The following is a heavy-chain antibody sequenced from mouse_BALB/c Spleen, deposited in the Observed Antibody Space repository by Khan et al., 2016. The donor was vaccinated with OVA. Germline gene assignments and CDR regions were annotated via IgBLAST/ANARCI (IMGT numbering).Heavy chain of an antibody. J-gene: IGHJ2*01. D-gene: IGHD3-2*02. Sequence: QVQLKQSGAELVRPGASVKLSCKTSGYIFTNYWIHWVKQRSGQGLEWIARIYPGTDNTYYNEKLKDKAILTVDKSSSTAYMQLSSLKSEDSAVYFCTREEALYYFDYWGQGTTLTVSS. CDR2: IYPGTDNT. CDR1: GYIFTNYW. V-gene: IGHV1-76*01. CDR3: TREEALYYFDY.